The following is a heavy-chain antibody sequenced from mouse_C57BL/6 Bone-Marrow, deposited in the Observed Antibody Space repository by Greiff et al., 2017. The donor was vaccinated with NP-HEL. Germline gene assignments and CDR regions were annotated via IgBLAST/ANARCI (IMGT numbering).Heavy chain of an antibody. D-gene: IGHD2-5*01. Sequence: EVKVVESGGGLVQPGGSMKLSCVASGFTFSNYWMNWVRQSPEKGLEWVAQIRLKSDNYATHYAESVKGRFTISRDDSKSSVYLQMNNLRAEDTGIYYCTAYYSNYWYFDVWGTGTTVTVSS. CDR1: GFTFSNYW. J-gene: IGHJ1*03. V-gene: IGHV6-3*01. CDR3: TAYYSNYWYFDV. CDR2: IRLKSDNYAT.